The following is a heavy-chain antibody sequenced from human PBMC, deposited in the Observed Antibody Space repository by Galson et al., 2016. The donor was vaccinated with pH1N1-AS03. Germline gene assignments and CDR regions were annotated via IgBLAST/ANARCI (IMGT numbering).Heavy chain of an antibody. CDR3: ANGRGSWYGPYNWFDP. D-gene: IGHD6-13*01. V-gene: IGHV3-23*01. Sequence: SLRLSCAVSEFTFSTYAMSWVRQAPGKGLEWVSAISGDGSVTHYADSVKGRFTISRDNSKSTLYLQMSSMRAEDTAVYYCANGRGSWYGPYNWFDPWGQGTLVAVSS. J-gene: IGHJ5*02. CDR1: EFTFSTYA. CDR2: ISGDGSVT.